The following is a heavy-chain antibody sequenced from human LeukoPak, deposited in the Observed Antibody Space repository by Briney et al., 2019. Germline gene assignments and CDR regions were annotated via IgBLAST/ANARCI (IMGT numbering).Heavy chain of an antibody. V-gene: IGHV3-15*01. Sequence: GGSLRLSCAASGFTFSNACMTWVRQAPGKGLEWVGYIKSKTDDGKSDFAAPVKGRFTISRDNSKNTLFLQMNSLKTKDTAVYYCTTGTWIQLWLPDYWGQGTLVTVSS. J-gene: IGHJ4*02. D-gene: IGHD5-18*01. CDR3: TTGTWIQLWLPDY. CDR2: IKSKTDDGKS. CDR1: GFTFSNAC.